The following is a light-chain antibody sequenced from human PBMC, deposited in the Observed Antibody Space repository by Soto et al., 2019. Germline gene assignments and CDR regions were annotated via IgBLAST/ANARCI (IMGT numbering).Light chain of an antibody. J-gene: IGKJ1*01. CDR3: QQSYDTPWT. Sequence: DIQMTQSPSSLSASVGDRVTITCRASQSISTFLHWYQQQPGKDPRLLIYGASSLHSGVTSRFRGGGSRTDCTLTISSLQPEDFATSYCQQSYDTPWTFGQGTKVEVK. CDR2: GAS. V-gene: IGKV1-39*01. CDR1: QSISTF.